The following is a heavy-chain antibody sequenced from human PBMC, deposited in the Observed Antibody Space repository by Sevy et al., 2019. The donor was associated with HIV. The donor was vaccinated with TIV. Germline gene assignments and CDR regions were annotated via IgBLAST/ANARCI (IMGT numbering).Heavy chain of an antibody. V-gene: IGHV4-38-2*01. Sequence: SETLSLTCDVSSYSFISGYYWGWIRQPPGKGLEWIGSFYHSGSTYYNPSLKSRVSISVDTSKNHFSLKLSSVTAADTAVYYCAGAIVAAFDAFDIWGQGTMVTVSS. CDR2: FYHSGST. CDR3: AGAIVAAFDAFDI. J-gene: IGHJ3*02. D-gene: IGHD1-26*01. CDR1: SYSFISGYY.